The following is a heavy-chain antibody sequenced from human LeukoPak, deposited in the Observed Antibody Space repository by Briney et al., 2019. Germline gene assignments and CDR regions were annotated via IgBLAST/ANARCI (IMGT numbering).Heavy chain of an antibody. CDR1: GGSISIYY. CDR3: ARVRAYSSGWYDYYFDY. J-gene: IGHJ4*02. Sequence: PSETLSLTCTVSGGSISIYYWSWIRQPPGKGLEWIGYIYYIGNTNYNPSLKSRVTISVATSKNQFSRKLSSVTAADAAVYYCARVRAYSSGWYDYYFDYWGQGTLVTVSS. CDR2: IYYIGNT. D-gene: IGHD6-19*01. V-gene: IGHV4-59*01.